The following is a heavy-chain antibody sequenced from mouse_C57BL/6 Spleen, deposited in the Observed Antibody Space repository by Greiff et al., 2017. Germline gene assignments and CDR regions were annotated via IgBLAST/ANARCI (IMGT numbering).Heavy chain of an antibody. CDR1: GYAFSSYW. CDR2: IYPGDGDT. CDR3: ARYNYGRSYDFDY. V-gene: IGHV1-80*01. Sequence: QVQLQQSGAELVKPGASVKISCKASGYAFSSYWMNWVKQRPGKGLEWIGQIYPGDGDTNYNGKFKGKATLTADKTSHTAYMQLNSLTSADAAVYFCARYNYGRSYDFDYWGQGTTLTVSS. J-gene: IGHJ2*01. D-gene: IGHD1-1*01.